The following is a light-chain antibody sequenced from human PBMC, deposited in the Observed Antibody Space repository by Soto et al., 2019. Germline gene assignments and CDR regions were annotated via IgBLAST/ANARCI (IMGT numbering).Light chain of an antibody. CDR2: HVS. J-gene: IGLJ1*01. V-gene: IGLV2-14*03. Sequence: QSALTQPASVSGSPGQSITISCTGTSSDVGGHNYVSCYQKYPGKAPKLMIYHVSIRPSGVSNRFSGSKSGNTASLAISGLQAEDEADYYCSSYTSSSTRVFGTGTKLTVL. CDR1: SSDVGGHNY. CDR3: SSYTSSSTRV.